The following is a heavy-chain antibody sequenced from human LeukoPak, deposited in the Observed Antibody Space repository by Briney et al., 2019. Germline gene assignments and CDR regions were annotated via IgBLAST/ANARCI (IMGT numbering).Heavy chain of an antibody. J-gene: IGHJ4*02. CDR2: ISSSSSYI. D-gene: IGHD3-22*01. CDR1: GFAFSSYS. Sequence: PGGSLRLPCAASGFAFSSYSMNWVRQAPGKGLEWVSSISSSSSYIYYADSVKGRFTISRDNAKNSLYLQMNSLRAEDTAVYYCARDPATYYYDSSGYSDYWGQGTLVTVSS. V-gene: IGHV3-21*01. CDR3: ARDPATYYYDSSGYSDY.